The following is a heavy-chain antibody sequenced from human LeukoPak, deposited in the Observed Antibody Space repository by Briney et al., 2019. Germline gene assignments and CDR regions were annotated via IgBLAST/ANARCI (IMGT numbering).Heavy chain of an antibody. CDR1: GFTFGSYW. J-gene: IGHJ3*02. Sequence: GGSLRLSCEGSGFTFGSYWMTWVRQAPGKGLEWVANIKPNGFDAHYADSVEGRFTISRDNAKNSVYLQMNSLRVEDTAMYYCARDLDTYVLLIAYDAFDIWGQGTMVTVSS. CDR2: IKPNGFDA. D-gene: IGHD2-21*01. V-gene: IGHV3-7*01. CDR3: ARDLDTYVLLIAYDAFDI.